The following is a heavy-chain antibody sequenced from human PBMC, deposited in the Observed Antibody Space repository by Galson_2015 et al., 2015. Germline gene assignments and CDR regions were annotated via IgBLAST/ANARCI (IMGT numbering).Heavy chain of an antibody. CDR1: GFTFSDYY. Sequence: SLRLSCAASGFTFSDYYMSWIRQAPGKGLEWVSYISSSSSYTNYADSVKGRFTISRDNAKNSLYLQMNSLRAEDTAVYYCARVRGSSSSYFDYWGQGTLVTVSS. J-gene: IGHJ4*02. V-gene: IGHV3-11*05. CDR3: ARVRGSSSSYFDY. D-gene: IGHD6-6*01. CDR2: ISSSSSYT.